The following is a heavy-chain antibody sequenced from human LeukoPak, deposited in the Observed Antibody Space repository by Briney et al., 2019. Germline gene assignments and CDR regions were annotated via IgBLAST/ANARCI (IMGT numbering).Heavy chain of an antibody. D-gene: IGHD2-15*01. CDR3: AKERGCSGGSCYSAAFDI. V-gene: IGHV3-30*18. CDR1: GFPFISYG. Sequence: SCAASGFPFISYGMHWARKAPGKGLEWVAVISYDGSNKYYADSVKGRFTISRDNSNNTLYLQMNSLRAEDTAVYYCAKERGCSGGSCYSAAFDIWGQGTMVTVSS. CDR2: ISYDGSNK. J-gene: IGHJ3*02.